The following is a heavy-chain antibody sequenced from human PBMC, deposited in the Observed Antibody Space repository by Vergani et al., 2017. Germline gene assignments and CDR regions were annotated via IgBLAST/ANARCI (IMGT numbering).Heavy chain of an antibody. CDR1: GYTFTSYA. V-gene: IGHV1-3*02. CDR2: SNAGNGNT. CDR3: ARDGGSGVEVPAAIRYYYYYMDV. Sequence: QVQLVQSGAEVKKPGASVKVSCKASGYTFTSYAMHWVRQAPGQRLEWMGWSNAGNGNTKYSQEFQGRVTITADESTTTAYMELTSLTSEDSAIYYCARDGGSGVEVPAAIRYYYYYMDVWGEGTTVTVSS. J-gene: IGHJ6*03. D-gene: IGHD2-2*01.